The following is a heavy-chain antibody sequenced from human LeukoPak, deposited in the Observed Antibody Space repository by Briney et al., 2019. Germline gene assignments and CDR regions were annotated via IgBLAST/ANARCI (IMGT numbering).Heavy chain of an antibody. CDR3: ARGLWFGDENPPYFDY. Sequence: SETLSLTCTVSGDSIFSGTYYWSWIRQPAGKGLEWIGRIYTSGTTNYNPSLKSRVTISIDTSKNQFSLKLSSVTAADTAVYYCARGLWFGDENPPYFDYWGQGTLVTVSS. CDR2: IYTSGTT. J-gene: IGHJ4*02. D-gene: IGHD3-10*01. CDR1: GDSIFSGTYY. V-gene: IGHV4-61*02.